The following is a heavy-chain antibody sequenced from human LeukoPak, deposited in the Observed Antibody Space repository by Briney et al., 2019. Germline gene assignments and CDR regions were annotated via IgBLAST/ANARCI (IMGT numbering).Heavy chain of an antibody. J-gene: IGHJ4*02. Sequence: GGSLRLSCAASEFTFSSFAMSWVRQAPGKGLEWVSRVSGSGGSTYYADSVKGRFSISRDNSKNTVYLQMNSLRAEDTAVYYCARDSSGYGCFDYWGRGTLVAV. CDR3: ARDSSGYGCFDY. D-gene: IGHD3-22*01. CDR2: VSGSGGST. V-gene: IGHV3-23*01. CDR1: EFTFSSFA.